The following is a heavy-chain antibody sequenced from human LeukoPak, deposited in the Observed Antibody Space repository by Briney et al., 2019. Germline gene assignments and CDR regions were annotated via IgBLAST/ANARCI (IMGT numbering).Heavy chain of an antibody. CDR3: AGGSSGWYYFGF. V-gene: IGHV3-23*01. J-gene: IGHJ4*02. CDR2: ISGSGGST. CDR1: GCTFSSYA. Sequence: PGGSLRLSCAASGCTFSSYAMSWVRQAPGKGLKWVSGISGSGGSTYYADSVKGRFTISRDNSKNTLYLQMNSLRAEDTAVYYCAGGSSGWYYFGFWGQGTLVTVSS. D-gene: IGHD6-19*01.